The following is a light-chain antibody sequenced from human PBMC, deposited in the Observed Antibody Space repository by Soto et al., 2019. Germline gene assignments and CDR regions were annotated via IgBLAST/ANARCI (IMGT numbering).Light chain of an antibody. Sequence: QSVLTQPPSASGTPGQRVTISCSGSSSNIGSNYVYWYRQLPGTAPKLLIYRNNQRPSGVPDRFSGSKSGTSASLAISGLRSEDEADYYCAAWDDSLSVYVVFGGGTKLTVL. J-gene: IGLJ2*01. CDR2: RNN. CDR1: SSNIGSNY. CDR3: AAWDDSLSVYVV. V-gene: IGLV1-47*01.